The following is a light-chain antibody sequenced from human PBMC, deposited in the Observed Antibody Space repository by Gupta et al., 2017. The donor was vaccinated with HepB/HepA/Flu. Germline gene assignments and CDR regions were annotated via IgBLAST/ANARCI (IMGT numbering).Light chain of an antibody. Sequence: DIELTESPSFLSASVGDRVTITCRASQGITSYLAWYQQRPGKAPKLLIYAASTVKSGVPSRFSGSGSGTEFTLTISSRQPEDFATYYCQQLNNYPRTFGQGTLMDIK. CDR2: AAS. V-gene: IGKV1-9*01. J-gene: IGKJ5*01. CDR3: QQLNNYPRT. CDR1: QGITSY.